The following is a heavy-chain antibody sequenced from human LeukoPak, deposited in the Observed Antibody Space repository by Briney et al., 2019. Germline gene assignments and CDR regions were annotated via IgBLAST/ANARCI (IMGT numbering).Heavy chain of an antibody. Sequence: PSETLSLTCNVSGGSFDAYYWSWIRQPPGKGLEWIGEIIHTGTTNYNPSLKSRVYISLDTSKNQFSLKLSSVTAADTAVYYCARSRSGPPDYWGQGTLVTVSS. CDR1: GGSFDAYY. D-gene: IGHD6-19*01. CDR3: ARSRSGPPDY. CDR2: IIHTGTT. V-gene: IGHV4-34*12. J-gene: IGHJ4*02.